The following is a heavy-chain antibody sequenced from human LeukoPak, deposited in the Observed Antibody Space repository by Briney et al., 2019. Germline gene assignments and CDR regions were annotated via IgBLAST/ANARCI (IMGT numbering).Heavy chain of an antibody. J-gene: IGHJ4*02. CDR1: GYTXTSYA. CDR2: ISGYNGNT. V-gene: IGHV1-18*01. D-gene: IGHD6-19*01. CDR3: ARDSKESSGWYGFDY. Sequence: ASVKVSCKASGYTXTSYAISRVRQAPGQGLEWMEWISGYNGNTNSAQKLQGRVTMTTDTSTSTAYMELRSLRSDDTAVYYCARDSKESSGWYGFDYWGQGTLVTVSS.